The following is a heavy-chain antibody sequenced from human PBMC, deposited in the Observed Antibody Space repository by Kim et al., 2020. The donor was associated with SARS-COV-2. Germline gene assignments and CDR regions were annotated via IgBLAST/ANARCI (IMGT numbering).Heavy chain of an antibody. CDR3: ARAQKYYYDSSGYYDY. V-gene: IGHV3-11*06. D-gene: IGHD3-22*01. J-gene: IGHJ4*02. Sequence: VKGRFTISRDNAKNSLYLQMNSLRAEDTAVYYCARAQKYYYDSSGYYDYWGQGTLVTVSS.